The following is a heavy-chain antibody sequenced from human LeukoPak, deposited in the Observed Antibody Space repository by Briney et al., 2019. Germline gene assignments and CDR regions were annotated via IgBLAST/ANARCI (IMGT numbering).Heavy chain of an antibody. Sequence: ASVKVSCKASGYTFTSYGMSWVRQAPGQGLEWMGWISAYNGNTNYAQKLQGRVTMTTDTSTSTAYMELRSLRSDDTAVCYCARDASPLFRYDSSGYYYDWGQGTLVTVSS. CDR2: ISAYNGNT. J-gene: IGHJ4*02. D-gene: IGHD3-22*01. CDR1: GYTFTSYG. CDR3: ARDASPLFRYDSSGYYYD. V-gene: IGHV1-18*01.